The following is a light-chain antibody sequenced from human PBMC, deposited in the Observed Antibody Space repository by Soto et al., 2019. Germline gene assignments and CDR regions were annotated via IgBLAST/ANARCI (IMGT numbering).Light chain of an antibody. J-gene: IGLJ3*02. CDR2: EVS. CDR3: SSYTSSSTRV. Sequence: QSALTQPASVSGSPGQSITISCTETSSDVGGYNCVSWYQQHPGKSPKLMIYEVSNRPSGVSNRFSGSKSGNTASLTISGLQAEDEADYYCSSYTSSSTRVFGGGTKLTVL. V-gene: IGLV2-14*01. CDR1: SSDVGGYNC.